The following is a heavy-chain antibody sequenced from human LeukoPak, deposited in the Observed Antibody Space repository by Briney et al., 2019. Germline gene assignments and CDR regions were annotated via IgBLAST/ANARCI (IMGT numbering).Heavy chain of an antibody. V-gene: IGHV3-21*01. Sequence: GGSLRLSCAASGFTFGSYSMNWVRQVPGRGLQWVSSISSTSRYIYYADSVKGRFTVSRDNAKNSLSLQMNSLGAEDTAVYYCARCYASGSYGIDYWGQGTRVTVSS. CDR1: GFTFGSYS. CDR2: ISSTSRYI. J-gene: IGHJ4*02. CDR3: ARCYASGSYGIDY. D-gene: IGHD3-10*01.